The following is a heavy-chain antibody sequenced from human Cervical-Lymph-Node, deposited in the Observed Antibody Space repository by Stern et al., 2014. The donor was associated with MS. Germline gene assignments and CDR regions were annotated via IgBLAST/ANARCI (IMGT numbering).Heavy chain of an antibody. CDR3: AHITAYSGTYPPSY. Sequence: QVTLKESGPTLVKPTQTLTLTCTFSGFSLSTNGVVVGWIRQPPGKALEWLALIYWDDDKRYSPSLKSRLTITKDTSKNQVVLTMTYMDPVDTATYYCAHITAYSGTYPPSYWGQGTLVTVSS. CDR2: IYWDDDK. D-gene: IGHD1-26*01. V-gene: IGHV2-5*02. J-gene: IGHJ4*02. CDR1: GFSLSTNGVV.